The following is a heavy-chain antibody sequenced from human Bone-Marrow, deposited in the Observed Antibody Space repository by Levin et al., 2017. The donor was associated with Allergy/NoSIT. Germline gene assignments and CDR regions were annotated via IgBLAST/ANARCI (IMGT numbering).Heavy chain of an antibody. CDR2: ISGSGGST. V-gene: IGHV3-23*01. CDR3: AKDIRDFWRSNWFDP. Sequence: GESLKISCAASGFTFSSYAMSWVRQAPGKGLEWVSAISGSGGSTYYADSVKGRFTISRDNSKNTLYLQMNSLRAEDTAVYYCAKDIRDFWRSNWFDPWGQGTLVTVSS. CDR1: GFTFSSYA. D-gene: IGHD3-3*01. J-gene: IGHJ5*02.